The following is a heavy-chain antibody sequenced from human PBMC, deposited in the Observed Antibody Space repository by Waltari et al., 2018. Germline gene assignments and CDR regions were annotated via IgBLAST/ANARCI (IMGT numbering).Heavy chain of an antibody. CDR3: ARGGWGFYLDL. CDR2: VSSTGAYI. Sequence: EVQLMESGGGLVKPGGSLRLSCAASGFSFSTYNMNWVRQAPGKGLGWVSSVSSTGAYIHYADSVGGRFTISGDNAQTSLYLQMNGLRDEDTAVYYCARGGWGFYLDLWGQGALVTVSS. CDR1: GFSFSTYN. D-gene: IGHD7-27*01. V-gene: IGHV3-21*01. J-gene: IGHJ5*02.